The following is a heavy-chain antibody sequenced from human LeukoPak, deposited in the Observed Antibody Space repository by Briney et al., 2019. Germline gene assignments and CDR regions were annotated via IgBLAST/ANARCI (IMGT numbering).Heavy chain of an antibody. V-gene: IGHV4-4*07. D-gene: IGHD6-6*01. Sequence: KPSETLSPTCTVSGGSISSYYWGWIRQPAGKGLEWIGRIYTSGSTNYNPSLKSRVTMSVDTSKNQFSLKLSSVTAADTAVYYCARDCKETPYSSSRVAYYYYYMDVWGKGTTVTVSS. CDR3: ARDCKETPYSSSRVAYYYYYMDV. CDR2: IYTSGST. CDR1: GGSISSYY. J-gene: IGHJ6*03.